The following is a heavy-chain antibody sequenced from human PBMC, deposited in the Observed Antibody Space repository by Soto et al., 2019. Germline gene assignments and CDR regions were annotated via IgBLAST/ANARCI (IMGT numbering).Heavy chain of an antibody. Sequence: GGSLRLSCAASGFTFSSYSMNWVRQAPGKGLEWVSSISSSSSYIYYADSVKGRFIISRDNAKNSQYLQMNSLRAEDTAVYYCARDGDGYSATYLDYWGQGTLVTVSS. CDR1: GFTFSSYS. D-gene: IGHD5-18*01. CDR2: ISSSSSYI. V-gene: IGHV3-21*01. CDR3: ARDGDGYSATYLDY. J-gene: IGHJ4*02.